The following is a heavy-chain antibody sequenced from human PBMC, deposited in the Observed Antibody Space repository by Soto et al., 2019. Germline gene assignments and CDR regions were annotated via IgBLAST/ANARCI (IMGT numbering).Heavy chain of an antibody. Sequence: QVQLVQSGAEVKKPGASVKVSCKASGYTFTSYDINWVRQATGQVLEWMGWMNPNSGNTGYAQKFQGIVTMTRHTSISTAYMELISLSSEDTAVYYCARTLYGDHVDYWGQGTLVTVSA. D-gene: IGHD4-17*01. CDR3: ARTLYGDHVDY. CDR1: GYTFTSYD. CDR2: MNPNSGNT. V-gene: IGHV1-8*01. J-gene: IGHJ4*02.